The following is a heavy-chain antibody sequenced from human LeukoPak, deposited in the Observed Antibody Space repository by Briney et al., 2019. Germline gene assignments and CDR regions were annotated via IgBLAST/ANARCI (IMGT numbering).Heavy chain of an antibody. CDR3: AKTTGRADFRSDGGYYGLDV. CDR2: ISGNGERT. CDR1: GFTFSTYA. J-gene: IGHJ6*02. D-gene: IGHD4-23*01. V-gene: IGHV3-23*01. Sequence: GSLRLSCAASGFTFSTYAMTWVRQAPGEGLEWVSAISGNGERTFSTDSVKGRFTISRDNAKNTLYLQMNRLRSDDTAVYYCAKTTGRADFRSDGGYYGLDVWGQGTTVTVSS.